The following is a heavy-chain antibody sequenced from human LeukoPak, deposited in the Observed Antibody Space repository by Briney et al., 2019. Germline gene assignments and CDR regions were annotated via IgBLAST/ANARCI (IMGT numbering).Heavy chain of an antibody. V-gene: IGHV4-30-4*01. Sequence: SETLSLTCTVSGGSISSGDYYWSWIRQPPGKGLEWIGYIYYSGSTYYNPSLKSRVTISVDTSKNQFSLKLSSVTAADTAVYYCARGIQRLRYFDWLLPNWFDPWGQGTLVTVSS. CDR3: ARGIQRLRYFDWLLPNWFDP. CDR2: IYYSGST. D-gene: IGHD3-9*01. J-gene: IGHJ5*02. CDR1: GGSISSGDYY.